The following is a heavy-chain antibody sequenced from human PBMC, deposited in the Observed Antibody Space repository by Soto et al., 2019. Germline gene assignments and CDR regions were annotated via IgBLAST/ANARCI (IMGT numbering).Heavy chain of an antibody. D-gene: IGHD2-15*01. V-gene: IGHV4-30-4*01. CDR2: IYYSGST. Sequence: PSETLSLTCTVSGGSISSGDYYWSWIRQPPGKGLEWIGYIYYSGSTYYNPSLKSRVTISVDTSKNQFSLKLSSVTAADTAVYYCAREWYGGNRLDYWGQGTLVTVSS. CDR1: GGSISSGDYY. J-gene: IGHJ4*02. CDR3: AREWYGGNRLDY.